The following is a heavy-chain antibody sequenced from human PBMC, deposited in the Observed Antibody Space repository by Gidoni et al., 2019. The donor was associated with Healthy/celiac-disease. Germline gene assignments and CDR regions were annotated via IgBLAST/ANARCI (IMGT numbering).Heavy chain of an antibody. Sequence: QVQLQESGPGLVKPSETLSLTCTVSGGSISSYYWSWIRQPAGKGLEWIGRIYTSGSTNYNPSLKSRVTMSVDTSKNQFSLKLSSVTAADTAVYYCARITMVRGELYYFDYWGQGTLVTVSS. D-gene: IGHD3-10*01. J-gene: IGHJ4*02. CDR1: GGSISSYY. V-gene: IGHV4-4*07. CDR2: IYTSGST. CDR3: ARITMVRGELYYFDY.